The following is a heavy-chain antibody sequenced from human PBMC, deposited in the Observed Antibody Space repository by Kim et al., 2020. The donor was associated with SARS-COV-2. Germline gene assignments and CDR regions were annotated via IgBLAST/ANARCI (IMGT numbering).Heavy chain of an antibody. CDR2: IIPIFGTA. Sequence: SVKVSCKASGGTFSSYAISWVRQAPGQGLEWMGGIIPIFGTANYAQKFQGRVTITADESTSTAYMELSSLRSEDTAVYYCARESPLWSQPTRNKFRAGDNWFDPWGQGTLVTVSS. V-gene: IGHV1-69*13. CDR1: GGTFSSYA. J-gene: IGHJ5*02. CDR3: ARESPLWSQPTRNKFRAGDNWFDP. D-gene: IGHD2-21*01.